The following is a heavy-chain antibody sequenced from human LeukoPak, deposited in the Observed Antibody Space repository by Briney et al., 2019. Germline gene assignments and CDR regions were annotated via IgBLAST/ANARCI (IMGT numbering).Heavy chain of an antibody. J-gene: IGHJ4*02. CDR2: IRYDESDK. CDR1: GFTFSSYD. V-gene: IGHV3-30*02. Sequence: PGGSLRLSCAASGFTFSSYDMHWIRQAPGKGLDWVALIRYDESDKYYADSVKGRFTISRDNSKNTLFLQMNNLRPEDTAVYYCAKSQLGWGQGTLVTVSS. CDR3: AKSQLG. D-gene: IGHD1-1*01.